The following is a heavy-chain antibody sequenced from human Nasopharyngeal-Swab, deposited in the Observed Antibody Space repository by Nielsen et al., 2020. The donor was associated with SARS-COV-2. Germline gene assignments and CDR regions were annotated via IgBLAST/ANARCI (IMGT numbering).Heavy chain of an antibody. Sequence: SQTLSLTCAVHGGSFSDYYWSWIRQPPGKGLEWIGEINHSGSTNYSPSLKSRVTISAHTSKNQVSLKLSSVTAAETAVYYCARGGYSSGWVVYWGQGTLVTVSS. CDR3: ARGGYSSGWVVY. J-gene: IGHJ4*02. CDR2: INHSGST. V-gene: IGHV4-34*01. D-gene: IGHD6-19*01. CDR1: GGSFSDYY.